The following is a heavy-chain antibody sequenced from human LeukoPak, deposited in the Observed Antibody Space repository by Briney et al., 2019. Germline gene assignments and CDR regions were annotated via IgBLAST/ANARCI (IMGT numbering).Heavy chain of an antibody. CDR1: GYTFTDYF. V-gene: IGHV1-2*02. CDR3: AIPKDWDPPDRPLNP. D-gene: IGHD3-22*01. CDR2: MSPNSGGT. Sequence: ASVKVSRKASGYTFTDYFMHWVRPAPGQGVEGMGWMSPNSGGTSYAQNFQGRVTMTRDTSINTAYLDLTRLTSEDTAGYFCAIPKDWDPPDRPLNPWGQGTLVTVSS. J-gene: IGHJ5*02.